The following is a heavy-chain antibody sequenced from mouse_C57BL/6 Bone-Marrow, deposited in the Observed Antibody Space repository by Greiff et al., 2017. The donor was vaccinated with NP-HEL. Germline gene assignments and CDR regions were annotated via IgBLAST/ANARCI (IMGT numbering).Heavy chain of an antibody. CDR3: ARHPYYGSSYDWYFDV. D-gene: IGHD1-1*01. V-gene: IGHV5-12*01. Sequence: EVKLMESGGGLVQPGGSLKLSCAASGFTFSDYYMYWVRQTPEKRLEWVAYISNGGGSTYYPDTVKCRFTISRDNAKNTLYLQMSRLKSEDTAMYYCARHPYYGSSYDWYFDVWGTGTTVTVSS. CDR1: GFTFSDYY. J-gene: IGHJ1*03. CDR2: ISNGGGST.